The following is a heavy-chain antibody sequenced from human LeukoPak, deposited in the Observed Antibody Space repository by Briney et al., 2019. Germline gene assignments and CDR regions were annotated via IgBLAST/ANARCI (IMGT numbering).Heavy chain of an antibody. CDR3: ARRGSLDN. CDR1: GFTFSNYW. J-gene: IGHJ4*02. CDR2: IKEDGSAK. Sequence: QSGGSLRLSCAVSGFTFSNYWMSWVRQGPGKGLEWVANIKEDGSAKYYVDSVKGRFTISRDNAMNSLYLQMSSLRVEDTAVYYCARRGSLDNWGQGTLVTVSS. D-gene: IGHD3-10*01. V-gene: IGHV3-7*01.